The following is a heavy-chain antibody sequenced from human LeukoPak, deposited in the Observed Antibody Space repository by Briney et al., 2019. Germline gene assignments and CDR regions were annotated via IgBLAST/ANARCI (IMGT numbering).Heavy chain of an antibody. CDR3: ARGGIPYYDFWGRFPYSHFDY. V-gene: IGHV3-48*03. D-gene: IGHD3-3*01. J-gene: IGHJ4*02. CDR1: GFTFSSYE. Sequence: PGGSLRLSCAASGFTFSSYEMSWVRQAPGKGLEWVSYISSSGSTIYYADSVKGRFTISRVNANNSLYLQMNSLKSEDTAVYYCARGGIPYYDFWGRFPYSHFDYWRQGTLVTVSS. CDR2: ISSSGSTI.